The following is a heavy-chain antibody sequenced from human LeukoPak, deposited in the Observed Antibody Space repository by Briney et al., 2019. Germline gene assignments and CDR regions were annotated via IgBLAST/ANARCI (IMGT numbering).Heavy chain of an antibody. CDR2: IYHSGST. V-gene: IGHV4-4*02. Sequence: SETLSLTCAVSGRSISSSNWWSWVRQPPGRGLQWIGEIYHSGSTNYNPSLKSRVTISVDKSKNQFSLKLSSVTAADTAVYYCAREEYYYDSSGYFSGKRRNYYYMDVWGKGAMVTISS. D-gene: IGHD3-22*01. J-gene: IGHJ6*03. CDR3: AREEYYYDSSGYFSGKRRNYYYMDV. CDR1: GRSISSSNW.